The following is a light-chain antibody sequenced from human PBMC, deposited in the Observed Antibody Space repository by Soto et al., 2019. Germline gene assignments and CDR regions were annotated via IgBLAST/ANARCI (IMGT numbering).Light chain of an antibody. CDR2: EVS. V-gene: IGLV2-14*01. CDR1: SSDVGTYNY. Sequence: QSVLTQPASVSGSPGQSITISCTGTSSDVGTYNYVSWYQQHPGKAPKLMIYEVSHRPSGISNRFPGSKSGNTASLTISGLQAEDEADYYCSSYTTSTTLYVFGTGTRSPS. CDR3: SSYTTSTTLYV. J-gene: IGLJ1*01.